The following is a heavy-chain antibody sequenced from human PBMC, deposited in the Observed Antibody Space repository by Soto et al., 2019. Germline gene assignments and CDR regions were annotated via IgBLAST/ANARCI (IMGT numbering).Heavy chain of an antibody. CDR1: GFTFSSYS. V-gene: IGHV3-48*02. CDR2: ISSSSSTI. CDR3: ARGDQVGATTTWFDP. J-gene: IGHJ5*02. Sequence: GGSLRLSCADSGFTFSSYSMNWVRQAPRKGLEWVSYISSSSSTIYYADSVKGRFTISRDNAKNSLYLQMNSLRDEDTAVYYCARGDQVGATTTWFDPWGQGTLVTVSS. D-gene: IGHD1-26*01.